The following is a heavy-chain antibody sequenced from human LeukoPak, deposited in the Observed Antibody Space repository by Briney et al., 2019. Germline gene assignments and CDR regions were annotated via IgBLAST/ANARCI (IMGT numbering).Heavy chain of an antibody. CDR1: GFMFSNYW. CDR2: ISYDGSNK. J-gene: IGHJ2*01. CDR3: AGAPVGPWSFDL. Sequence: GGSLRLSCAASGFMFSNYWMSWVRQAPGKGLEWVAVISYDGSNKYYADSVKGRFTISRDNSKNTLYLQMNSLRAEDTAVYYCAGAPVGPWSFDLWGRGTLVIVS. V-gene: IGHV3-30*03.